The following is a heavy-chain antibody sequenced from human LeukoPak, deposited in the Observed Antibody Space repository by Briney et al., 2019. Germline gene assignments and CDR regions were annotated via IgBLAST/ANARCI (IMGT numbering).Heavy chain of an antibody. V-gene: IGHV3-30*02. CDR2: IRYDGSNK. Sequence: GGSLRLSCAASGFTFSSYGMHWVRQAPGKGLEWVTFIRYDGSNKYYADSVKGRFTISRDNSKNTLYLQMNSLRAEDTAVYYCAKDMLEMATLLPFDYWGQGTLVTVSS. CDR3: AKDMLEMATLLPFDY. D-gene: IGHD5-24*01. J-gene: IGHJ4*02. CDR1: GFTFSSYG.